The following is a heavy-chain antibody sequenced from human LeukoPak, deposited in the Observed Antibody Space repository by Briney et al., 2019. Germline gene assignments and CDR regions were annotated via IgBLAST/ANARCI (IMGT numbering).Heavy chain of an antibody. V-gene: IGHV4-39*01. CDR1: GGSISSSSYY. J-gene: IGHJ3*02. D-gene: IGHD5-12*01. CDR2: IYYSGST. CDR3: VEESGPRPDAFDI. Sequence: SETLSLTCTVSGGSISSSSYYWGWIRQPPGKGLEWIGSIYYSGSTYYNPSLKSRVTISVDTSKNQFSLKLSSVTAADTAVYYCVEESGPRPDAFDIWGQGTMVTVSS.